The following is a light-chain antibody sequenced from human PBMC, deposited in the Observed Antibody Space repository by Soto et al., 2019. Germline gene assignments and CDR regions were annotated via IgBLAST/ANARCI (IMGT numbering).Light chain of an antibody. CDR2: EVN. J-gene: IGLJ2*01. V-gene: IGLV2-8*01. CDR1: HRYVGAYNY. Sequence: QAVLTQPPPPAGGPWQAVTISFTRNHRYVGAYNYVSWYQQHPGRAPKLLIYEVNERPSGVPDRFSGSKSGNTASLTVSGLQAEDEAEYYCSSYGGNSNLLFGGGTQLTVL. CDR3: SSYGGNSNLL.